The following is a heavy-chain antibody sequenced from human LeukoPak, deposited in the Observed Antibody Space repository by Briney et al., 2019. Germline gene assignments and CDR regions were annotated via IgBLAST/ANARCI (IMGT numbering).Heavy chain of an antibody. CDR2: IIPIFGTA. V-gene: IGHV1-69*05. Sequence: SVKVSCKASGGTFSSCAISWVRQAPGQGLEWMGGIIPIFGTANYAQKFQGRVTITTDESTSTAYMELSSLRSEDTAVYYCASAMYYYDSSGYYPPFDYWGQGTLVTVSS. D-gene: IGHD3-22*01. J-gene: IGHJ4*02. CDR3: ASAMYYYDSSGYYPPFDY. CDR1: GGTFSSCA.